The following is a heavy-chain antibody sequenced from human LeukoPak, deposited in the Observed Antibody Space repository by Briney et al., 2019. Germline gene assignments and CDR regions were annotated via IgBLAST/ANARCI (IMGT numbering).Heavy chain of an antibody. CDR1: GFTFSSYS. Sequence: GGSLRLSCAASGFTFSSYSMNWVRQAPGKGLEWVSSISSSSSYIYYADSVKGRFTISRDNAKNSLYLQMNSLRAEDTAVYYCASILYCSGGSCYFWGQGTLVTVSS. J-gene: IGHJ4*02. CDR2: ISSSSSYI. CDR3: ASILYCSGGSCYF. D-gene: IGHD2-15*01. V-gene: IGHV3-21*01.